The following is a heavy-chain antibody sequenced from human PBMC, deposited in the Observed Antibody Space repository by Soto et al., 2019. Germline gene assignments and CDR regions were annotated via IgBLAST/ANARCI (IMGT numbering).Heavy chain of an antibody. CDR1: GDSVSSGTYY. CDR3: ARGLDYVGFDS. CDR2: IYYKGST. J-gene: IGHJ4*02. Sequence: LSLTCTVSGDSVSSGTYYWTWIRQPPGKGLEWIGYIYYKGSTNYDPSLKSRVTILVDTSRNQFSLKVSSVTAADTAVYCCARGLDYVGFDSWGQGTLVTVSS. D-gene: IGHD4-17*01. V-gene: IGHV4-61*01.